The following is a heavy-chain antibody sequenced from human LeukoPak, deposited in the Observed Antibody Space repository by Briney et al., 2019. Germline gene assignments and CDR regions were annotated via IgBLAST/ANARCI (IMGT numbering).Heavy chain of an antibody. CDR1: GGSISSSNW. J-gene: IGHJ4*02. CDR3: ARLYCSGGSCPFDY. V-gene: IGHV4-4*02. CDR2: IYHSGST. Sequence: SETLSLTCAVSGGSISSSNWWSWDRQPPGKGLEWIGEIYHSGSTNYNPSLKSRVTISVDKSKNQFSLKLSSVTAADTAVYYCARLYCSGGSCPFDYWGQGTLVTVSS. D-gene: IGHD2-15*01.